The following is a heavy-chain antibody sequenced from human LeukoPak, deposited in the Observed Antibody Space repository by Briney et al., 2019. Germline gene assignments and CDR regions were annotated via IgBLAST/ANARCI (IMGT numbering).Heavy chain of an antibody. CDR3: ARGDVAVVDLYYFDY. CDR1: GFTFSSSW. CDR2: INQDGSEQ. J-gene: IGHJ4*02. Sequence: GGSLRLSCAASGFTFSSSWMSWVRQAPGKGLEWVANINQDGSEQYYVDSVKGRFTISRDNAKNSLYLQMNSLRAEDTAVYYCARGDVAVVDLYYFDYWGQGTLVTVST. V-gene: IGHV3-7*02. D-gene: IGHD4-23*01.